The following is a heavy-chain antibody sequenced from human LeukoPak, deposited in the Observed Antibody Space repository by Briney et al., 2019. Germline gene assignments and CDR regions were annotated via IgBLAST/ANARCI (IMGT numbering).Heavy chain of an antibody. CDR2: ISGSGGST. CDR3: AKGITMIVVVTEYFQH. D-gene: IGHD3-22*01. J-gene: IGHJ1*01. CDR1: GFTFSSYA. V-gene: IGHV3-23*01. Sequence: GGSLRLSCAASGFTFSSYAMSWVRRAPGKGLEWVSGISGSGGSTYYADSVTGRFTISRDNSKNTLYLQMDSLRPEDTAVYYCAKGITMIVVVTEYFQHWGQGTLVTVSS.